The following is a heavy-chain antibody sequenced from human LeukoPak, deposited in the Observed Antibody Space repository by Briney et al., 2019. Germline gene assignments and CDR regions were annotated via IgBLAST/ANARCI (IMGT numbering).Heavy chain of an antibody. CDR3: AREGSSSWYRKGALDY. Sequence: ASVKVSCKASGYTFTGYYMHWVRQAPGQGLEWVGWINPNSGGTNYAQKFQGRVTMTRDTSISTAYMELSRLRSGDTAVYYCAREGSSSWYRKGALDYWGQGTLVTVSS. D-gene: IGHD6-13*01. V-gene: IGHV1-2*02. CDR1: GYTFTGYY. J-gene: IGHJ4*02. CDR2: INPNSGGT.